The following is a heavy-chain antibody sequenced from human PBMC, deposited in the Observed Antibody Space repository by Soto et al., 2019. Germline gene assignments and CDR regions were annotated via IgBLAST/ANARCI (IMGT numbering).Heavy chain of an antibody. CDR2: IIPFIASI. CDR3: AKNMAYYGSGSFYRGGYN. Sequence: QVQLVQSAAEVKKPGSSVKVSCTASGGTFSDFAISWVRQAPGQGLEWMGGIIPFIASINYAQKFQGRVTITADESTSTAYMELSSLRSEDTAVYYCAKNMAYYGSGSFYRGGYNWGQGTLVTVSS. J-gene: IGHJ4*02. CDR1: GGTFSDFA. V-gene: IGHV1-69*12. D-gene: IGHD3-10*01.